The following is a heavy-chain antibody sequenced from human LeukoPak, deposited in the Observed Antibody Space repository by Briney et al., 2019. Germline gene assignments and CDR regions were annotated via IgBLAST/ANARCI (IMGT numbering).Heavy chain of an antibody. V-gene: IGHV1-8*01. CDR2: MNPNSENT. D-gene: IGHD6-13*01. CDR1: GYTFSNYD. CDR3: TRAAGPYSSSWFSY. Sequence: ASVKVSCKASGYTFSNYDINWVRQATGQGLEWMGWMNPNSENTGYAQKFEGRVTMTRDTSTRTAYLELNSLRSEDTAVYYCTRAAGPYSSSWFSYWGQGTLVTVSS. J-gene: IGHJ4*02.